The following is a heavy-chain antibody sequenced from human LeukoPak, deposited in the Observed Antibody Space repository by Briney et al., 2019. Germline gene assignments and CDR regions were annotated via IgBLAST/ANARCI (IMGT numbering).Heavy chain of an antibody. CDR3: AKCLLLRSDDYAPFDY. D-gene: IGHD4-17*01. J-gene: IGHJ4*02. CDR1: GFSFSNYY. V-gene: IGHV3-23*01. CDR2: ISGSGGST. Sequence: GGSLRLSCAASGFSFSNYYMGWVRQAPGKGLEWVSAISGSGGSTYSADSVKGRFTISRDNSKNTLYLQMNSLRVEDTAVYFCAKCLLLRSDDYAPFDYWGQGTLVTVSS.